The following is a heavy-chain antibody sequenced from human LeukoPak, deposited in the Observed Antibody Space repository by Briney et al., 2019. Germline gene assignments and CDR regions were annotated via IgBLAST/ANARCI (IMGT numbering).Heavy chain of an antibody. CDR1: GFIFSDNW. CDR2: ISEDGSTT. J-gene: IGHJ4*02. D-gene: IGHD6-13*01. Sequence: GGSLRLSCVASGFIFSDNWLHWVRQAPGKGLVWVSRISEDGSTTNYADSVKGRFTISRDNAMNSLYLQMNSLRAEDTAIYYCARSLPYGTTWYGRSDFWGQGTLVTVSS. CDR3: ARSLPYGTTWYGRSDF. V-gene: IGHV3-74*01.